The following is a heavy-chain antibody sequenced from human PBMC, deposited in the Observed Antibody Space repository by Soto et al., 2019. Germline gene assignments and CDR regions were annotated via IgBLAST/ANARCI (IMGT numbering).Heavy chain of an antibody. D-gene: IGHD3-22*01. V-gene: IGHV1-18*01. CDR3: ARDPLEYYYDSSGYDSAEAFDI. J-gene: IGHJ3*02. Sequence: ASVKVSCKASGYTFTNYGFTWVRQAPGQGLEWLGWISTYNGNTNYAQKLQGRVTMTTDTSTSTAYMELRSLRSDDTAVYYCARDPLEYYYDSSGYDSAEAFDIWGQGTMVTVSS. CDR1: GYTFTNYG. CDR2: ISTYNGNT.